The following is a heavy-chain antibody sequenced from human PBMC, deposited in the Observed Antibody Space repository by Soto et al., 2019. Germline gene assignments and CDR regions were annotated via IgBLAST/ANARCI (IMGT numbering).Heavy chain of an antibody. Sequence: SVKVSCKASGGTSSSYAISWVRQAPGQELEWMGGIIPIFGTANYAQKFQGRVTITADESTSTAYMELSSLRSEDTAVYYCATAVAGPFFDYWGQGTLVTVSS. CDR3: ATAVAGPFFDY. V-gene: IGHV1-69*13. J-gene: IGHJ4*02. CDR2: IIPIFGTA. CDR1: GGTSSSYA. D-gene: IGHD6-19*01.